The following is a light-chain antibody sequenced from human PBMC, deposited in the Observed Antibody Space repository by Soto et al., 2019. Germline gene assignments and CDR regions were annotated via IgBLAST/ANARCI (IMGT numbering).Light chain of an antibody. J-gene: IGLJ1*01. CDR3: AAWDDSLSGPHYV. Sequence: VSIPRSGSSSNIGRNYVYWYQQLPGTAPKLLIYRNNQRPSGVPDRFSGSKSGTSASLAISGLRSEDEADYYCAAWDDSLSGPHYVFGTGTKVTVL. CDR2: RNN. CDR1: SSNIGRNY. V-gene: IGLV1-47*01.